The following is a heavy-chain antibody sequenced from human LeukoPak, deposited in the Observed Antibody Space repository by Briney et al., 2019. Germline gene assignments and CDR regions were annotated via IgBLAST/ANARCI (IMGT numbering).Heavy chain of an antibody. V-gene: IGHV4-34*01. J-gene: IGHJ4*02. CDR2: INHSGST. CDR3: ARGDGAAAGQGLDY. CDR1: GESFSAYY. D-gene: IGHD6-13*01. Sequence: SETLSLTCAVYGESFSAYYWNWIRQPPGKGLEWIGEINHSGSTNYNPSLKSRVTISVDTSKNQFSLKLSSVTAADTAVYYCARGDGAAAGQGLDYWGQGTLVTVSS.